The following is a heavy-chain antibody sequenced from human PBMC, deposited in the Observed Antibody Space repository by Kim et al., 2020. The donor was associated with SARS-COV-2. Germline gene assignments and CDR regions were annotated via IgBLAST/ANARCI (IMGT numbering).Heavy chain of an antibody. J-gene: IGHJ4*02. CDR3: ARDLADYGDFLY. V-gene: IGHV3-30*01. D-gene: IGHD4-17*01. Sequence: ADSVKGRFTISRENSKNTLYLQMNSLRAEDTAVYYCARDLADYGDFLYWGQGTLVTVSS.